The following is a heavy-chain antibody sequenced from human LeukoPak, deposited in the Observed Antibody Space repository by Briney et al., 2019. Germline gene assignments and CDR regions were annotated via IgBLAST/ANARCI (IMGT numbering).Heavy chain of an antibody. CDR2: ISYDRSNK. V-gene: IGHV3-30*18. CDR3: AKSYYDFWSGYYQTFDY. CDR1: AFTFSIYA. D-gene: IGHD3-3*01. J-gene: IGHJ4*02. Sequence: EGSLRLSCAASAFTFSIYAMSWVRQAPGKGLEWVAVISYDRSNKYYADSVKGRFTISRDNSKNTLYLQMNSLRAEDTAVYYCAKSYYDFWSGYYQTFDYWGQGTLVTVSS.